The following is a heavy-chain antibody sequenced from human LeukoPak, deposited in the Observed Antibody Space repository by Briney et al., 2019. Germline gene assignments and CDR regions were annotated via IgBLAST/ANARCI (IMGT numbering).Heavy chain of an antibody. CDR3: ARVKKLMPEFEF. Sequence: GASVKVSCKSSGYPFIDYYIHWVRQAPGQGLEWMGWINPNSGATKYAQKFQGRVSMTRDTSINTAYMDLTNLRSDDTAIFYCARVKKLMPEFEFWGQGTLVTVSS. J-gene: IGHJ4*02. CDR1: GYPFIDYY. CDR2: INPNSGAT. D-gene: IGHD2-2*01. V-gene: IGHV1-2*02.